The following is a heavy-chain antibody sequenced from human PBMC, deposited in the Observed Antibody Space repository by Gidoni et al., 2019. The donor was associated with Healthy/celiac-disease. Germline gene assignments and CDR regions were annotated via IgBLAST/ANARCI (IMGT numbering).Heavy chain of an antibody. V-gene: IGHV1-69*02. CDR2: IIPILGMA. D-gene: IGHD3-22*01. J-gene: IGHJ4*02. Sequence: QVQLVQSWDEVKKLGSSVKLSCKPSGGTFSSYTISWVRRAPGQGLEWMGRIIPILGMANYAQKFQGKVTITADKSTSTAYMELSSLRSEDTAVYYCARVGYYDSSGYFDYWGQGTLVTVSS. CDR3: ARVGYYDSSGYFDY. CDR1: GGTFSSYT.